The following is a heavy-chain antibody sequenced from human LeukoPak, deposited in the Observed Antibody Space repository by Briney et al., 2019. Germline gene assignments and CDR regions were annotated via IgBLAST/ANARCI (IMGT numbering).Heavy chain of an antibody. Sequence: PGRSLRLSCAASGFTFSSYGMHWVRQAPGKGLEWVAVIWYDGSNKYYADSVRGRFTISRDNSKNTLYLQMNSLRAEDTAVYYCATDQRYAFDYWGQGILVTVSS. CDR1: GFTFSSYG. D-gene: IGHD3-9*01. CDR3: ATDQRYAFDY. J-gene: IGHJ4*02. CDR2: IWYDGSNK. V-gene: IGHV3-33*01.